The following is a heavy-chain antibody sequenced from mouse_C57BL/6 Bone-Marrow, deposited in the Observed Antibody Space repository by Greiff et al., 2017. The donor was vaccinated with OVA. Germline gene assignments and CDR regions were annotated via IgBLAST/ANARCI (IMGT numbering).Heavy chain of an antibody. CDR2: ISSGGSYT. V-gene: IGHV5-6*01. J-gene: IGHJ3*02. CDR3: ARPSYYGSSPLGY. CDR1: GFTFSSYG. Sequence: EVMLVESGGDLVKPGGSLKLSCAASGFTFSSYGMSWVRQTPDKRLEWVATISSGGSYTYYPDSVKGRFTISRDNAKNTLYLQMSSLKSEDTAMYYCARPSYYGSSPLGYWGQGTLVTVSA. D-gene: IGHD1-1*01.